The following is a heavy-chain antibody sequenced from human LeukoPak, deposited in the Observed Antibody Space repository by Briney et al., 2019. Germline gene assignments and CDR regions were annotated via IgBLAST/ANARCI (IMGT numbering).Heavy chain of an antibody. CDR3: ARGLGSSPTNNNWFDP. Sequence: PSQTLSLTCTVSGGSISSGGYFWAWIRQLPGRGLGWIGYIYNSGNTYYHPSLKSRVSISGDTSKNQFSLKLSSLTAADTAVYFCARGLGSSPTNNNWFDPWGQGTLVTVSS. J-gene: IGHJ5*02. D-gene: IGHD6-6*01. CDR2: IYNSGNT. CDR1: GGSISSGGYF. V-gene: IGHV4-31*03.